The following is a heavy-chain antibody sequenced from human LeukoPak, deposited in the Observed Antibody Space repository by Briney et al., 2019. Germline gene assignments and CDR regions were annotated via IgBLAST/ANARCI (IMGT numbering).Heavy chain of an antibody. CDR1: GFTVSSNY. V-gene: IGHV3-53*01. Sequence: PGGSLRLSCAASGFTVSSNYMSWVRQAPGKGLEWVSIIYSGGSTYFADSVKGRFTISRGNSKNTLYLQMNSLRAEDTALYYCARVPVATWIQLDSWGQGTLVTVSS. J-gene: IGHJ4*02. D-gene: IGHD1-1*01. CDR2: IYSGGST. CDR3: ARVPVATWIQLDS.